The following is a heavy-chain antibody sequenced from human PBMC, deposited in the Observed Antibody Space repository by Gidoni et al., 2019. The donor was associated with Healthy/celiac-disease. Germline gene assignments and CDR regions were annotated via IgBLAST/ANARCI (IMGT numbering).Heavy chain of an antibody. CDR1: GFTFSSYA. CDR3: DCSGGSCYSNWFDP. Sequence: EVQLVESGGGLVQPGGSLRLSCAASGFTFSSYAMGWVRQAPGKGLEWVSAISGSGGSTYYADSVKGRFTISRDNSKNTLYLQMNSLRAEDTAVYYCDCSGGSCYSNWFDPWGQGTLVTVSS. CDR2: ISGSGGST. V-gene: IGHV3-23*04. D-gene: IGHD2-15*01. J-gene: IGHJ5*02.